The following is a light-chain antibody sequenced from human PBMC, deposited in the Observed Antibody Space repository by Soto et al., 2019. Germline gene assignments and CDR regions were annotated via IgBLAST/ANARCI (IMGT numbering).Light chain of an antibody. CDR3: HQRSDWSLT. CDR1: QTISNF. V-gene: IGKV3-11*01. Sequence: IVLTQSPVTLSLSPGERATLSCRASQTISNFLSWYQQKPGQAPRLLIYDTSNRASGIPARFSGSRSGTDFTLTISSVEPEDFAIYYCHQRSDWSLTFGGGTEVEI. J-gene: IGKJ4*01. CDR2: DTS.